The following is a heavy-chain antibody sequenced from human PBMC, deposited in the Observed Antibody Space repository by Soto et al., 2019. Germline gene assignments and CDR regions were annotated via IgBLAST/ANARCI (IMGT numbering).Heavy chain of an antibody. CDR2: IIPVFGTT. J-gene: IGHJ6*04. CDR3: GRYCSGGSCHTLDYYGLDV. V-gene: IGHV1-69*13. CDR1: GGTFRNYG. D-gene: IGHD2-15*01. Sequence: ASVKVSCKASGGTFRNYGIGWVRQAPGQGLEWMGGIIPVFGTTNYAQKFQGRVTITADESTSTAYIEVSSLRSEDTAMFYCGRYCSGGSCHTLDYYGLDVRGKRTSVTV.